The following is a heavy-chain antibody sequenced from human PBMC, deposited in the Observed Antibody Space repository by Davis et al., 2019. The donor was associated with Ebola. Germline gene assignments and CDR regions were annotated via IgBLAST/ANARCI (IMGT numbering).Heavy chain of an antibody. D-gene: IGHD5-18*01. CDR2: IYYSGST. J-gene: IGHJ6*02. Sequence: MPSETLSLTCAVYGGSFSGYYWGWIRQPPGKGLEWIGSIYYSGSTYYNPSLKSRVTISVDTSKNQFSLKLSSVTAADTAVYYCARFAVRYSYGYSDYYYGMDVWGQGTTVTVSS. CDR1: GGSFSGYY. CDR3: ARFAVRYSYGYSDYYYGMDV. V-gene: IGHV4-39*01.